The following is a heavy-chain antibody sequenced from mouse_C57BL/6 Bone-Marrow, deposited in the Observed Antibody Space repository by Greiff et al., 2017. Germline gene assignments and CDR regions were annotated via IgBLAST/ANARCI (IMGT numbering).Heavy chain of an antibody. CDR2: IYPRSGNT. Sequence: VNVVESGAELARPGASVKLSCKASGYTFTSYGISWVKQRTGQGLEWIGEIYPRSGNTYYNEKFKGKATLTADKSSSTAYMELRSLTSEDSAVYFCARYGNYWYFDVWGTGTTVTVSS. CDR1: GYTFTSYG. D-gene: IGHD2-1*01. CDR3: ARYGNYWYFDV. V-gene: IGHV1-81*01. J-gene: IGHJ1*03.